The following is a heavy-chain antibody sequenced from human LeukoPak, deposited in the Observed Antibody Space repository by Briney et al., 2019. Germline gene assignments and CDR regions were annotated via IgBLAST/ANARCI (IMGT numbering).Heavy chain of an antibody. D-gene: IGHD3-22*01. J-gene: IGHJ2*01. CDR2: IYYSGST. CDR3: ARTGGSSGYVYWYFDL. V-gene: IGHV4-39*01. Sequence: PSETLSLTCTVSGGSISSSSYYWGWIRQPPGKGREWIGTIYYSGSTYYNPSLKSRVTISVDTSKNQFSLKLNSVTAADTAVYYCARTGGSSGYVYWYFDLWGRGTLVTVSS. CDR1: GGSISSSSYY.